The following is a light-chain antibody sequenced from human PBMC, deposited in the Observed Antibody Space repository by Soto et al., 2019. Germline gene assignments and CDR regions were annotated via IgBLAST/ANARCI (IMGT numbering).Light chain of an antibody. V-gene: IGLV1-40*01. J-gene: IGLJ2*01. CDR2: GNS. CDR3: QSYDSSLSGSNVV. Sequence: QSVLTQPPSVSGAPGQRVTISCTGSSSNIGAGYDVHWYQQLPGTAPKLLIYGNSNRPSGIPDRFSGSKSCTSSTLAITGLQAEDEADYYCQSYDSSLSGSNVVFGGGTELTVL. CDR1: SSNIGAGYD.